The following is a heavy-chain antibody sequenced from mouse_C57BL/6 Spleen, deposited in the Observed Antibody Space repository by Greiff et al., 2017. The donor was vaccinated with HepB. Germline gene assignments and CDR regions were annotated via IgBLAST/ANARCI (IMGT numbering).Heavy chain of an antibody. CDR3: ATTIITTVVARAMDY. Sequence: VQLQQSGAELVRPGPSVKVSCKASGYAFTNYLIEWVKQRPGQGLEWIGVINPGSGGTNYNEKFKGKATLTADKSSSTAYMQLSSLTSEDSAVYFCATTIITTVVARAMDYWGQGTSVTVSS. D-gene: IGHD1-1*01. V-gene: IGHV1-54*01. J-gene: IGHJ4*01. CDR2: INPGSGGT. CDR1: GYAFTNYL.